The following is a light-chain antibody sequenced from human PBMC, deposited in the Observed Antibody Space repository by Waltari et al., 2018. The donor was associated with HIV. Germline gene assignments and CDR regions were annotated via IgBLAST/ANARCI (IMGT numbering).Light chain of an antibody. CDR1: NSDIGGNP. CDR2: NTD. V-gene: IGLV1-44*01. Sequence: QSVLTQPPSASATPGQRVTISCSGTNSDIGGNPVNWYQQLPATAPKLLIYNTDLRPAGAPDRFSGSKSGASASLAISGLQSEDEAEYYCAAWGDSLNGPVFGGGTRVTVL. CDR3: AAWGDSLNGPV. J-gene: IGLJ2*01.